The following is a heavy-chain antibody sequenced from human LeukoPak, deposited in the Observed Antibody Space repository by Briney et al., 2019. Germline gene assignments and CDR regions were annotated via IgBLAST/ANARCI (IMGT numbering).Heavy chain of an antibody. CDR3: ARSGETTIAYLD. V-gene: IGHV4-34*01. CDR1: VGSFSSYH. CDR2: INRSGST. Sequence: SETLSLTCAVSVGSFSSYHWSRIRQPPGKGLEWIGEINRSGSTHYNPSLKSRVTISVDASKNHFSLELSSVTAADTAVYFCARSGETTIAYLDWGQGTLVTVSS. D-gene: IGHD1/OR15-1a*01. J-gene: IGHJ4*02.